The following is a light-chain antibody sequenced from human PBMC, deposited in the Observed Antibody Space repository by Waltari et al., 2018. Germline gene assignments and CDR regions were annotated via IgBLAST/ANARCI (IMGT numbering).Light chain of an antibody. J-gene: IGLJ2*01. CDR1: SNDVGGDYF. Sequence: QSALTTPASVAGSLGQSVIISCTGTSNDVGGDYFVSWYQQHPGRGPQLIIYCARNRPSGGSSRFDGSKPGNPASLTISGLQDADEADYYCSSYTSSSSHLLFGGGTKLTVL. CDR3: SSYTSSSSHLL. CDR2: CAR. V-gene: IGLV2-14*03.